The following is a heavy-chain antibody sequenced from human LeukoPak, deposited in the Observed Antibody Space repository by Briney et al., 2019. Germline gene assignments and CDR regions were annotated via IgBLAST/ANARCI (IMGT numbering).Heavy chain of an antibody. D-gene: IGHD3-3*01. J-gene: IGHJ4*02. CDR2: IRSKANNYAT. Sequence: PGGSLRLSCAASGFTFSGSAMHWVRQASGKGLERVGRIRSKANNYATAYAASVKGRFTISRDDSKNTAYLQMNSLKTEDTAVYYCTIRITIFGVVVDYWGQGTLVTVSS. CDR3: TIRITIFGVVVDY. CDR1: GFTFSGSA. V-gene: IGHV3-73*01.